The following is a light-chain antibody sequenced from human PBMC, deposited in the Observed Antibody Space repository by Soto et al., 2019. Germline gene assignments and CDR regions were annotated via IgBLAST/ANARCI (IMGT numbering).Light chain of an antibody. CDR2: GAS. CDR1: QSIGSSF. Sequence: EIVLTQSPGTLSLSPGEGAALSCRASQSIGSSFLAWYQQKPGQAPRLLIYGASSRATGIPDRFSGSGSGTDFTLTISRMEPEDFAVYYCQQYYSSPYTFGQGTKLEIK. CDR3: QQYYSSPYT. J-gene: IGKJ2*01. V-gene: IGKV3-20*01.